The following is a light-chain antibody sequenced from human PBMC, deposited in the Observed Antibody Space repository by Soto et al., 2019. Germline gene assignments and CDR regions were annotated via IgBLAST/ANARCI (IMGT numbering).Light chain of an antibody. J-gene: IGLJ3*02. CDR2: EVS. CDR3: SSYTSSDSLV. V-gene: IGLV2-14*01. Sequence: QSALTQPASVSGSPGQSITISCTGTSSDVGGYNFVSWYQHHPGKAPKLMIYEVSSRPSGVSDRFSGFKSGNTASLTISGLQAEDEADYYCSSYTSSDSLVFGGGTKVTVL. CDR1: SSDVGGYNF.